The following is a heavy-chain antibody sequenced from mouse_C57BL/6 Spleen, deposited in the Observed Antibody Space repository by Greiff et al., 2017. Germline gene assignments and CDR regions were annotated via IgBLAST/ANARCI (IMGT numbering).Heavy chain of an antibody. Sequence: DVHLVESGGGLVQPGGSLSLSCAASGFTFTDYYMSWVRQPPGQALEWLGFIRNKANGYTTEYSASVKGRFTISRDNSQSILYLQMNALRAEDSATYYCARNYYCSSLWYFDVWGTGTTVTVSS. J-gene: IGHJ1*03. CDR1: GFTFTDYY. D-gene: IGHD1-1*01. CDR3: ARNYYCSSLWYFDV. CDR2: IRNKANGYTT. V-gene: IGHV7-3*01.